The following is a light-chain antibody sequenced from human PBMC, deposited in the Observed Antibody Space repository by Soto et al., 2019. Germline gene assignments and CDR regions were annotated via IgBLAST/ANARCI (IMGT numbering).Light chain of an antibody. J-gene: IGLJ1*01. V-gene: IGLV1-44*01. CDR2: SND. CDR1: SSNIGSNT. CDR3: AAWDDSLNGRGV. Sequence: QSALTQPPSASGTPGQRVTISCSGSSSNIGSNTVNWYQQFPGTAPKLLIYSNDQRPSGVPDRFSGSKSGTSASLAISGLQSEDEADYYCAAWDDSLNGRGVFGTGTKV.